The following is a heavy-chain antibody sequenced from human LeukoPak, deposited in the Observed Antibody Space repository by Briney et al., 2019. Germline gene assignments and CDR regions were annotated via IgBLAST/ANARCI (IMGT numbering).Heavy chain of an antibody. D-gene: IGHD5-12*01. J-gene: IGHJ4*02. CDR3: TPALNRGYSGYVTRFDY. V-gene: IGHV1-2*02. Sequence: ASVKVSCKASGYTFTGYYMHWVRQAPGQGLEWIGWINPNSGGTNYAQKFQGRVTMTRDTSISTAYMELSRLRSDDTAVYYCTPALNRGYSGYVTRFDYWGQGTLVTVSS. CDR2: INPNSGGT. CDR1: GYTFTGYY.